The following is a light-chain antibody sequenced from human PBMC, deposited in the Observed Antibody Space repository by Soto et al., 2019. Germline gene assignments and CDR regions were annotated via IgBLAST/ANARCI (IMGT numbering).Light chain of an antibody. J-gene: IGLJ1*01. CDR3: AAWDGSLNGYV. CDR1: SSNIGRNT. CDR2: SNN. Sequence: QSVLTQPPSASGTPGQRVTISCSGSSSNIGRNTVNWYQQLPGTAPKLLIYSNNQRPSGVPDRFSGSKSGTSASLAISGLQSEDEADYCCAAWDGSLNGYVFGTGTKGTVL. V-gene: IGLV1-44*01.